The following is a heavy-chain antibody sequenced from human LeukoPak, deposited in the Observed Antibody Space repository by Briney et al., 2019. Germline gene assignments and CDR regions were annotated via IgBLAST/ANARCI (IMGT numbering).Heavy chain of an antibody. J-gene: IGHJ4*02. CDR1: GFTFDDYA. CDR2: INENGDIA. CDR3: ARARWEPNFDY. V-gene: IGHV3-43*02. Sequence: PGGSLRLSCAASGFTFDDYAMHWDRQGPGKRMEWGSLINENGDIADHGDSVRGRFTVSRDNAKNSLYLQMNSLTTEDTALYYCARARWEPNFDYWGQGTLVTVSP. D-gene: IGHD1-26*01.